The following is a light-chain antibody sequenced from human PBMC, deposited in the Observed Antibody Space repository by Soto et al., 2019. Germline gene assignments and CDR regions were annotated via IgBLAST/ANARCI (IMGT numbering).Light chain of an antibody. CDR3: QQYNNWPYT. CDR1: QSVYSN. Sequence: EIVMTQYPATLSVSPGERATLSCRASQSVYSNLAWYQQKPGQPPRLLIYGASTRATGIPARFSGSGSGTEFTFTISSLQSEDFAAYYCQQYNNWPYTFGPGTKVDIK. J-gene: IGKJ3*01. CDR2: GAS. V-gene: IGKV3-15*01.